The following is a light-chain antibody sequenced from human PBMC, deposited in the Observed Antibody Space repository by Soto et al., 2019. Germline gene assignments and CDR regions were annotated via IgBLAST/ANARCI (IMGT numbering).Light chain of an antibody. J-gene: IGKJ5*01. CDR2: DAS. CDR3: QQYDNLPIT. CDR1: QDISNY. V-gene: IGKV1-33*01. Sequence: DIQMTQSPSSLSASVGDRVTITFQASQDISNYLNWYQQKPGKAPKLLIYDASNLETGVPSRFSGSGSGTDFTFTISSLQPEDIATYYCQQYDNLPITSGQGTRLEIK.